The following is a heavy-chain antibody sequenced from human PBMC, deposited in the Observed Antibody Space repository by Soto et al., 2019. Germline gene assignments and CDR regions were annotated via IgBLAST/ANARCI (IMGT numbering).Heavy chain of an antibody. CDR2: ISNDGSNE. J-gene: IGHJ6*02. Sequence: QEQLVESGGGVVQPGRSLRLSCSASGFTLSYFAMHWVRQTPGKGLEWVALISNDGSNEHYADSVRGRFTISRDNSKHMLYLQMSGQRTEDTATYYCARAMPEMDVWGQGTTVTVSS. D-gene: IGHD2-2*01. V-gene: IGHV3-30-3*01. CDR1: GFTLSYFA. CDR3: ARAMPEMDV.